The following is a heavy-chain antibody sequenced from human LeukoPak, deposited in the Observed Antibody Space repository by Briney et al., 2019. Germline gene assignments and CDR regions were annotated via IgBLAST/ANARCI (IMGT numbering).Heavy chain of an antibody. J-gene: IGHJ4*02. V-gene: IGHV1-8*01. Sequence: EASVKVSCKASGYTFTSYDINWVRQATGQGLEWMGWMNPNSGNTGYAQKFQGRVTMTRNTSISTAYMELSSLRSEDTAVYYCARVEDSLYSSGWYSTGYWGQGTLVTVSS. CDR2: MNPNSGNT. D-gene: IGHD6-19*01. CDR1: GYTFTSYD. CDR3: ARVEDSLYSSGWYSTGY.